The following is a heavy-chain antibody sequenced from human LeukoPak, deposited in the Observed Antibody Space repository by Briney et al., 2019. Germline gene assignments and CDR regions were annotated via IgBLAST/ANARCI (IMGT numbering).Heavy chain of an antibody. CDR2: ISGSGGST. V-gene: IGHV3-23*01. Sequence: PGGSLRLSCAASGFTFSSYAMSWVRQAPGKGLEWVSAISGSGGSTYYADSVKGRFTISRDNSKNTLYLQMISLRAEDTAVYYCARAGGCSGGSCYGGRDYWGQGTLVTVSS. CDR3: ARAGGCSGGSCYGGRDY. CDR1: GFTFSSYA. J-gene: IGHJ4*02. D-gene: IGHD2-15*01.